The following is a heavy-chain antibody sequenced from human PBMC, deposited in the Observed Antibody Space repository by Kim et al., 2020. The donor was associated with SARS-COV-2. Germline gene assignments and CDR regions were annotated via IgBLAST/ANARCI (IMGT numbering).Heavy chain of an antibody. CDR2: ISYDGSNK. Sequence: GGSLRLSCAASGFTFSSYAMHWVRQAPGKGLEWVAVISYDGSNKYYVDSVKGRFTISRDNSKNTLYLQMNSLRAEDTAVYYCARVWRGLLSKQTFDYWGQGTLVPVSS. D-gene: IGHD3-3*01. CDR1: GFTFSSYA. J-gene: IGHJ4*02. V-gene: IGHV3-30*04. CDR3: ARVWRGLLSKQTFDY.